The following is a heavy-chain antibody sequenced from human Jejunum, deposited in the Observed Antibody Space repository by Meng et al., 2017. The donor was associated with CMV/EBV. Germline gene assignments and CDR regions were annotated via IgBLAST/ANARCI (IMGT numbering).Heavy chain of an antibody. CDR2: IIGSGGTT. J-gene: IGHJ4*01. CDR1: GFTFSTYA. V-gene: IGHV3-23*01. Sequence: EVQLLESGGGLVQTGGFLRIACAASGFTFSTYAMGWVRQAPGKGLWWVSGIIGSGGTTYYADSVKCRFTISRDNSKNTLYLQMNSLRAEDTAVYHCAKGYCTSNSCYRLDYWGHGTLVTVSS. D-gene: IGHD2-2*02. CDR3: AKGYCTSNSCYRLDY.